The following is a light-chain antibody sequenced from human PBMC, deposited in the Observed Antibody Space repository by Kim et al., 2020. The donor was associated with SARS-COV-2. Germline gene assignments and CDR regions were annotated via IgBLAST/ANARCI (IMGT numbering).Light chain of an antibody. CDR3: SLNYAGGRM. Sequence: PGGTVTLTCGSTTGPVTSNQWPYWVQQKPGQVPRTLIYATNNKHSWTPARFSGSLFGGKAALTLSGAQPDDEADYYCSLNYAGGRMFGGGTQLTVL. CDR1: TGPVTSNQW. V-gene: IGLV7-46*01. CDR2: ATN. J-gene: IGLJ3*02.